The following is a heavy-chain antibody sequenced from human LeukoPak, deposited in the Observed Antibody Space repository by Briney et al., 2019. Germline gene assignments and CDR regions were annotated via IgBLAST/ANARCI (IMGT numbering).Heavy chain of an antibody. J-gene: IGHJ5*02. Sequence: GASVKVSCKASVYTFTRYYMHWVREAPGQGLEWMGWINSNSGGTHYAQKFQGRVTMTRDTSISTAYMELSRLRSDDTAVYYCARARGSITMVRGAGLRWFDPWGQGTLVSVSS. CDR3: ARARGSITMVRGAGLRWFDP. D-gene: IGHD3-10*01. CDR2: INSNSGGT. CDR1: VYTFTRYY. V-gene: IGHV1-2*02.